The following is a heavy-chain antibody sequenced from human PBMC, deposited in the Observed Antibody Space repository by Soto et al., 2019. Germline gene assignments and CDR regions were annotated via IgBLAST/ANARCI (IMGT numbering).Heavy chain of an antibody. V-gene: IGHV4-4*02. CDR2: IYHSGST. D-gene: IGHD6-19*01. CDR1: GGSISSSNW. CDR3: ASLASSGWYGNYYYGMDV. Sequence: PSETLSLTCAVSGGSISSSNWWSWVRQPPGKGLEWIGEIYHSGSTNYNPSLKGRVTISVDKSKNQFSLKLSSVTAADTAVYYCASLASSGWYGNYYYGMDVWGQGTTVTVSS. J-gene: IGHJ6*02.